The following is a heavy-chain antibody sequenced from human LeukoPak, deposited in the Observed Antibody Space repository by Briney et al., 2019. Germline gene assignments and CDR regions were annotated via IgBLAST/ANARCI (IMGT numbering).Heavy chain of an antibody. D-gene: IGHD3-22*01. CDR2: IYSSSSTI. CDR1: GFTFSIYS. J-gene: IGHJ4*02. CDR3: ATPRNYYDSSGYDY. V-gene: IGHV3-48*02. Sequence: PGGSLRLSCAASGFTFSIYSMNWVRQAPGKGVEWISYIYSSSSTIDYAASVKGRSTISIDNAKNSLYPQMNGLRDEDTAVYYCATPRNYYDSSGYDYWGQGTLVTVSS.